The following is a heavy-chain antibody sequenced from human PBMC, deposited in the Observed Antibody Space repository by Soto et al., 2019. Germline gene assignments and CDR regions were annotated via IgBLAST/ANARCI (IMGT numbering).Heavy chain of an antibody. J-gene: IGHJ4*02. D-gene: IGHD2-2*01. CDR3: ARDPGIVVVPVTIGDYFDH. V-gene: IGHV3-30-3*01. CDR1: GFNFFSYA. Sequence: QVQLVESGGGVVQPGRSLRLSCAASGFNFFSYAMHWVRQAPGKGLEWVAVISFDGSNKYYADSVKGRFTISRDNSKNMLSLEMNNLRPEDTAVYYCARDPGIVVVPVTIGDYFDHWGQGALVTVSS. CDR2: ISFDGSNK.